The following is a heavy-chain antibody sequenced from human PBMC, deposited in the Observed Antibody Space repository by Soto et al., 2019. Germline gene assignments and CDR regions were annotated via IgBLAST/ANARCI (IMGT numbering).Heavy chain of an antibody. Sequence: PSETLSLTCTVSSGSISSSSYYWGWIRQPPGKGLEWIGSIFYSGSTYYNPSLKGRVTISVDKSKNQFSLKLSSVTAADTAVYYCAREDNDAFDIWGQGTMVTVSS. J-gene: IGHJ3*02. CDR2: IFYSGST. V-gene: IGHV4-39*07. CDR1: SGSISSSSYY. CDR3: AREDNDAFDI.